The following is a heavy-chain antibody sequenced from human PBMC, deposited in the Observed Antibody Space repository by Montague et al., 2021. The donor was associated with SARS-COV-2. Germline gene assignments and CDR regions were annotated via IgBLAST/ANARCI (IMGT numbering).Heavy chain of an antibody. Sequence: SETLSLTCTVSGASISSSRYYWGWIRQPPGKGLEWIGSIYFSGSTYYNPSLRSRVTISVDTSKNQFSLKLSSVTAADTAVYYCARPNSRGRYYFDYWGQGTLVTASS. V-gene: IGHV4-39*01. CDR3: ARPNSRGRYYFDY. J-gene: IGHJ4*02. CDR2: IYFSGST. D-gene: IGHD2/OR15-2a*01. CDR1: GASISSSRYY.